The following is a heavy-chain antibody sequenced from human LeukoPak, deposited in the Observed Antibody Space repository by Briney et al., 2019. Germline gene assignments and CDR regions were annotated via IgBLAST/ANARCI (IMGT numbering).Heavy chain of an antibody. CDR1: GFTFSDYY. J-gene: IGHJ4*02. CDR2: ISSSGSTI. CDR3: ARDSPDSSSWYRYYFDY. D-gene: IGHD6-13*01. Sequence: PGGSLRLSCAASGFTFSDYYMSWNRQAPGKGLEWVSYISSSGSTIYYADSVKGRFTISRDNAKNSLYLQMNSLRAEDTAVYYCARDSPDSSSWYRYYFDYWGQGTLVTVSS. V-gene: IGHV3-11*04.